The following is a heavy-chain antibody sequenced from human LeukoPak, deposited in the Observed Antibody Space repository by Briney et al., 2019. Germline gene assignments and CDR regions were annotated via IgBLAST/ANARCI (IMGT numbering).Heavy chain of an antibody. Sequence: GGSLRLSCAASGFTVSSNYMSWVRQAPGKGLEWVSVIYSGGSTYYADSVKGRFTISRDNSKNTLYLQMNSLRAEDTAVYYCARGGDTYYYDSSGPNPPLDYWGQGTLVTVSS. J-gene: IGHJ4*02. CDR2: IYSGGST. D-gene: IGHD3-22*01. CDR3: ARGGDTYYYDSSGPNPPLDY. CDR1: GFTVSSNY. V-gene: IGHV3-66*01.